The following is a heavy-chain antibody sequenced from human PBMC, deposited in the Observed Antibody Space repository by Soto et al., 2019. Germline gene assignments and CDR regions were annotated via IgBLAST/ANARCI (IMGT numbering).Heavy chain of an antibody. V-gene: IGHV4-31*03. CDR2: IYYSGST. D-gene: IGHD3-3*01. CDR1: GGSINSGGYY. CDR3: ARAQTIFGIITVFDY. J-gene: IGHJ4*02. Sequence: SETLSLTCTVSGGSINSGGYYWSWIRQHAGKGLEWIGYIYYSGSTYYNPSLKSRATISIDTSKNQFSLKLSSVTAADTAVYYCARAQTIFGIITVFDYWGQGTLVTVSS.